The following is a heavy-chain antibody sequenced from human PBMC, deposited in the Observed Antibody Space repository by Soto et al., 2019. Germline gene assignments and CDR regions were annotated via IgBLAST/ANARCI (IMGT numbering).Heavy chain of an antibody. CDR2: ISSSGSTI. V-gene: IGHV3-48*04. CDR1: GFTFSSYS. Sequence: EVQLVESGGGLVQPGGSLRLSCAASGFTFSSYSMNWVRQAPGKGLEWVSYISSSGSTIYYADSVKGRFTISRDNAKNSLYLQMNSLRAEDTAVYYCARAGNSGYYGGGFDYWGQGTLVTVSS. D-gene: IGHD3-22*01. J-gene: IGHJ4*02. CDR3: ARAGNSGYYGGGFDY.